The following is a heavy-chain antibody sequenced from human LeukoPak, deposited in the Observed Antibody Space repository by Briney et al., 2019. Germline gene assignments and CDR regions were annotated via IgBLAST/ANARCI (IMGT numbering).Heavy chain of an antibody. D-gene: IGHD6-19*01. CDR2: ISYDGSNK. CDR1: GFTFSSYA. V-gene: IGHV3-30*04. J-gene: IGHJ4*02. Sequence: PGRSLRLSCAASGFTFSSYARHWVRQAPGKGLEWVAVISYDGSNKYYADSVKGRFTISRDNSKNTLYLQMNSLRAEDTAVYYCARDRASSGWYSVDYWGQGTLVTVSS. CDR3: ARDRASSGWYSVDY.